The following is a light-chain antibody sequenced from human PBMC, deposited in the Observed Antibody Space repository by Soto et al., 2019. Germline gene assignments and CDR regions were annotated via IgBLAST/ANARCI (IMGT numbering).Light chain of an antibody. V-gene: IGLV1-44*01. CDR3: ATWDDSLNGRV. Sequence: QSVLTQPPSASGTPGQRVTISCSGSSPNIGSNTVNWYQQLPGTAPKLLIYSYNQRPSGVPDRFSGSNSGTSASLAISGLQSEDEADYYCATWDDSLNGRVFGGGTKLTVL. J-gene: IGLJ2*01. CDR2: SYN. CDR1: SPNIGSNT.